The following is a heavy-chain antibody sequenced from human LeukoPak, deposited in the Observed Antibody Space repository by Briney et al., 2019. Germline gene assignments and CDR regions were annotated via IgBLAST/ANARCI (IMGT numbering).Heavy chain of an antibody. D-gene: IGHD2-15*01. CDR3: AKSKGWRQPTRAPAFDI. J-gene: IGHJ3*02. V-gene: IGHV3-23*01. CDR2: ISGSGGST. CDR1: GFTFSSYA. Sequence: PGGSLRLSCAASGFTFSSYAMSWVRQAPGKGLEWVSAISGSGGSTYYADSVKGRFTISTDNSKNTLYLQMNSLRAEDTAVYYCAKSKGWRQPTRAPAFDIWGQGTMVTVSS.